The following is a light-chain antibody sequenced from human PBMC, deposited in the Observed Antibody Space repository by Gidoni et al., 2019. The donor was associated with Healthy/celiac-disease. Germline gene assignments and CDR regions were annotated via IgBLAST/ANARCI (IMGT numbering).Light chain of an antibody. CDR1: QSISSW. J-gene: IGKJ2*01. CDR3: QQYNSYQYT. CDR2: KAS. V-gene: IGKV1-5*03. Sequence: DIQMTQSPSTLSASVGDRVNITCRASQSISSWLAWYQQKPGKAPTLLIYKASSLESGVPSRFSGSGSGTEFTLTISSLQPDDFATYYCQQYNSYQYTFGQGTKLEIK.